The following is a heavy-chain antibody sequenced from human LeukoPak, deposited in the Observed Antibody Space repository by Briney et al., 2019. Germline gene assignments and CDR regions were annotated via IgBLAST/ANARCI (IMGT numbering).Heavy chain of an antibody. D-gene: IGHD3-10*01. J-gene: IGHJ4*02. CDR1: GFTFSSYG. CDR3: TGDTFGARDC. CDR2: IRYDGSNK. Sequence: PGGCLRLSCAASGFTFSSYGMHWVRQAPGKGLEWVAFIRYDGSNKYYADSVKGRFTISRDNSKNTLYLQMNSLRAEDTAVYFCTGDTFGARDCWGQGTLVTVSS. V-gene: IGHV3-30*02.